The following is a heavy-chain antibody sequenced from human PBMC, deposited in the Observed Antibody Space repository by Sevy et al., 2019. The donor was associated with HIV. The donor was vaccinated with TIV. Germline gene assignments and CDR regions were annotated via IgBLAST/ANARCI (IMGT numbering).Heavy chain of an antibody. J-gene: IGHJ4*02. CDR2: FDPEDGET. V-gene: IGHV1-24*01. Sequence: ASVKVSCKVSGYTLTELSMHWVRQAPGKGLEWMGGFDPEDGETIYAQKFQGRVTMTADTSTDTAYMELSSLRSEDTAVYYCATADNWNHISLGYFDYWGQGTLVTVSS. D-gene: IGHD1-20*01. CDR3: ATADNWNHISLGYFDY. CDR1: GYTLTELS.